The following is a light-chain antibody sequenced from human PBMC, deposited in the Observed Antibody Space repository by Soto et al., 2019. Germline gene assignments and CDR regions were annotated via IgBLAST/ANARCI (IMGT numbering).Light chain of an antibody. V-gene: IGKV3-20*01. CDR3: QQYGTSPT. CDR1: QRVNRNN. J-gene: IGKJ1*01. Sequence: EIVLTQSPDTLSLSPGERATLSCRASQRVNRNNLVWYQQKHGQAPRLLVYGASSRAPGIADRFSGSGSGTDFTLTINRLEPEDFAVYYCQQYGTSPTFGQGTKVEIK. CDR2: GAS.